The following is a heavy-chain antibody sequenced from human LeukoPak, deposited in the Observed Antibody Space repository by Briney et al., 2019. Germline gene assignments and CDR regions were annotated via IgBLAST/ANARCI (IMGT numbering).Heavy chain of an antibody. CDR2: IDQEGGEQ. CDR3: ARSKAGGY. V-gene: IGHV3-7*01. J-gene: IGHJ4*02. D-gene: IGHD3-10*01. CDR1: GFNFSNYW. Sequence: GGSLTLSCVVSGFNFSNYWMSWVRQAPGKGLEWVANIDQEGGEQNYVDSVKGRFSISRDNAKTSVYLQMNSLKVEDTAFYYCARSKAGGYWGQGTLVTVSS.